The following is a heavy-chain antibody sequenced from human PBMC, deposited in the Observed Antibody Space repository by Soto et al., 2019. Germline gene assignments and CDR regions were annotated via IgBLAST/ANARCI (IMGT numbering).Heavy chain of an antibody. CDR2: ISSSSSYI. V-gene: IGHV3-21*01. Sequence: EVQLVESGGGLVKPGGSLRLSCAASGFTFSSYSMNWVRQAPGKGLEWVSSISSSSSYIYYADSVKGRFTIYRDNAKNSLYLQMNSLRAEDTAVYYCARDRAAAGLNWFDPWGQGTLVTVSS. CDR3: ARDRAAAGLNWFDP. J-gene: IGHJ5*02. CDR1: GFTFSSYS. D-gene: IGHD6-13*01.